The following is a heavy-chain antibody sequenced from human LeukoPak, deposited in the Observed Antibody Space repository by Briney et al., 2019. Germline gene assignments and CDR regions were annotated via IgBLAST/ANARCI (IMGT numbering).Heavy chain of an antibody. V-gene: IGHV1-18*01. CDR3: ARIQLYGSGSDAPDY. Sequence: ASVKVSCKASGYTFTSYGISWVRQAPGQGLEWMGWISAYNGNTNYAQKLQGRVTMTTDTSTSTAYMELSRLRSDDTAVYYCARIQLYGSGSDAPDYWGQGTLVTVSS. J-gene: IGHJ4*02. D-gene: IGHD3-10*01. CDR1: GYTFTSYG. CDR2: ISAYNGNT.